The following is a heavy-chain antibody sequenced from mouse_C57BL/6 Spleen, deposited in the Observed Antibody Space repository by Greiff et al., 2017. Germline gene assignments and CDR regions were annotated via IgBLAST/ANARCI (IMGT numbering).Heavy chain of an antibody. CDR3: ARGAHYYGSSLCAMDY. D-gene: IGHD1-1*01. CDR1: GFTFSSYA. Sequence: EVQVVESGGGLVKPGGSLKLSCAASGFTFSSYAMPWVRQTPEKRLEWVATISDGGSYTYYPDNVKGRFTISRDNAKNNLYLQMSHLRTEDSAMYYCARGAHYYGSSLCAMDYWGQGTSVTVSS. CDR2: ISDGGSYT. J-gene: IGHJ4*01. V-gene: IGHV5-4*01.